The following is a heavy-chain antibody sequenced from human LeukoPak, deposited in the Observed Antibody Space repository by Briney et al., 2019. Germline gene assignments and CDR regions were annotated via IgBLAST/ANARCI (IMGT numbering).Heavy chain of an antibody. V-gene: IGHV4-31*03. Sequence: SQTLSLTCTVSGGSLSSGGYYWRWLRQHPGKGLEWLGYIYYSGSTYYNPSLKSRVTISVNTSKNQFSLKLSSVTAADTAVYYCVRAGITMVRGVIIRQPYLDYWGQGTLVTVSS. CDR3: VRAGITMVRGVIIRQPYLDY. CDR1: GGSLSSGGYY. CDR2: IYYSGST. D-gene: IGHD3-10*01. J-gene: IGHJ4*02.